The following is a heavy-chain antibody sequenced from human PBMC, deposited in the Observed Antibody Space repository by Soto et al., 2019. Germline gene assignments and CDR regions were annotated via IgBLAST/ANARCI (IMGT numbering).Heavy chain of an antibody. CDR1: GYTFTSYG. Sequence: QVQLVQSGAEVKKPGASVNVSCKASGYTFTSYGISWVRQAPGQGLEWMGWISAYNDDTNYAQKLQGRVTMTTDTSTTTAYMELRSLISDDTAVYDCAIDYDYDTSGYYSDTFDIWGQATRVTVSS. J-gene: IGHJ3*02. CDR2: ISAYNDDT. CDR3: AIDYDYDTSGYYSDTFDI. V-gene: IGHV1-18*01. D-gene: IGHD3-22*01.